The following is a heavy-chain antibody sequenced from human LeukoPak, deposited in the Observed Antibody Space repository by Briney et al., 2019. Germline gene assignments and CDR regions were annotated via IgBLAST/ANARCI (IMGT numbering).Heavy chain of an antibody. Sequence: PGGSLRLSCAASGFTFSNYDMHWVRQAPGKGLEWVAIIKYDGSNKYYVDSVKGRFTISRDNAKNSLYLQMNSLRAEDTAQYYCARHNPLWGYWGQGTLVTVSS. CDR3: ARHNPLWGY. J-gene: IGHJ4*02. V-gene: IGHV3-33*03. D-gene: IGHD1-14*01. CDR1: GFTFSNYD. CDR2: IKYDGSNK.